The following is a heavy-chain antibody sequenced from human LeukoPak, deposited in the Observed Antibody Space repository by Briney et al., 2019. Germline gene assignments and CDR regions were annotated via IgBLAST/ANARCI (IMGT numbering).Heavy chain of an antibody. CDR1: ADSMNNYY. CDR3: AKTGSLFGRFLDH. Sequence: SETLSLTCSVFADSMNNYYWTWIRQPPWKGLEWVGNMHPGGTTKFHPSLEGRVTMSIDTSNKQFSLRLRSVTAADTDTYYCAKTGSLFGRFLDHWGPGALVIVSS. J-gene: IGHJ4*02. D-gene: IGHD3-10*02. V-gene: IGHV4-4*08. CDR2: MHPGGTT.